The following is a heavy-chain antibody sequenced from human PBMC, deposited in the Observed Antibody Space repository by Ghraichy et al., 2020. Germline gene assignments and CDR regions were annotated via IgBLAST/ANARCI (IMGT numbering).Heavy chain of an antibody. Sequence: GESLNISCAASGFTFSSYSMNWVRQAPGKGLEWVSSISSSSSYIYYADSVKGRFTISRDNAKNSLYLQMNSLRAEDTAVYYCAREDVDIVATGYFDYWGQGTLVTVSS. CDR3: AREDVDIVATGYFDY. V-gene: IGHV3-21*01. CDR1: GFTFSSYS. CDR2: ISSSSSYI. D-gene: IGHD5-12*01. J-gene: IGHJ4*02.